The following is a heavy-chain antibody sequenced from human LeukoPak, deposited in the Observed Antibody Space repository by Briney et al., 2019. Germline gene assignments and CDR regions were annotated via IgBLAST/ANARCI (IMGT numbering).Heavy chain of an antibody. V-gene: IGHV4-59*08. CDR2: ISYSGST. CDR3: ARYKDSSSWYGGFDY. J-gene: IGHJ4*02. D-gene: IGHD6-13*01. CDR1: XGSXSSXY. Sequence: TXSLXCTVSXGSXSSXYWSWIRQPPGXGLEWIGYISYSGSTNYNPSLKGRVTISVDTSKNQFSLKLSSVTAADTAVYYCARYKDSSSWYGGFDYWGQGTLVTVSS.